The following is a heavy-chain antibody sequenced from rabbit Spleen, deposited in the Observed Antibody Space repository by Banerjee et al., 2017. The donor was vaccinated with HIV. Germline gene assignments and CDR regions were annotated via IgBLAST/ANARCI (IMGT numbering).Heavy chain of an antibody. V-gene: IGHV1S40*01. CDR1: GFSFNEFSFNSGYD. CDR3: VRDPVSDWYPFDL. D-gene: IGHD2-1*01. Sequence: QSLEESGGGLVKPGASLTLTCKASGFSFNEFSFNSGYDMCWVRQAPGKGLEWIGCMDFDSGVTYNASWAKGRFTISKTSSTTVTLQMTSLTDADTATYFCVRDPVSDWYPFDLWGQGTLVTVS. CDR2: MDFDSGVT. J-gene: IGHJ4*01.